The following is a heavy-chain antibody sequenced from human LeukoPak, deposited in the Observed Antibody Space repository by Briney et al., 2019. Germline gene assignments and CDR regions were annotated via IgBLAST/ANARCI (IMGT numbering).Heavy chain of an antibody. CDR1: GFTFSGYS. CDR3: ARIHGPGTHKDGFDM. J-gene: IGHJ3*02. CDR2: ISSSSSYI. Sequence: GGSLRLSCAASGFTFSGYSMNWVRQAPGKGLEWVSSISSSSSYIYYVDSLKGRFTISRDNAKNSLYLQMNSPRVEDTAVYYCARIHGPGTHKDGFDMWGQGTMVTVSS. D-gene: IGHD3-10*01. V-gene: IGHV3-21*01.